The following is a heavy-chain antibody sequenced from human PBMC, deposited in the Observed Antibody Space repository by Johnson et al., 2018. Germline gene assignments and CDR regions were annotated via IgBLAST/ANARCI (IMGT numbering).Heavy chain of an antibody. CDR1: GYTFTSYD. V-gene: IGHV1-8*01. D-gene: IGHD7-27*01. CDR2: MNPNSGNT. Sequence: VQLLETGAEVKKPGASVKVCCKASGYTFTSYDINWVRQATGQGLEWMGWMNPNSGNTGYAQKFQGRVTMTRNTSISTAYMELSSLGSEDTAVYAWARTGDSGGAFDIWGQGTMVTVAS. J-gene: IGHJ3*02. CDR3: ARTGDSGGAFDI.